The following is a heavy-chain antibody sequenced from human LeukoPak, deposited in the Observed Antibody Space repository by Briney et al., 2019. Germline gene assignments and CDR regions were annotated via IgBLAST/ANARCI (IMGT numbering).Heavy chain of an antibody. CDR3: AKDPREYCSSTSCPNWFDP. D-gene: IGHD2-2*01. V-gene: IGHV3-23*01. Sequence: TGGSLRLSCAASGFTFSSYAMSWVRQAPGKGLEWVSSISASGGTTYYADSVKGRFTISRDNSKNTLYLQMLSLRAEDSAKYYCAKDPREYCSSTSCPNWFDPWGQGTLVTVSS. CDR2: ISASGGTT. CDR1: GFTFSSYA. J-gene: IGHJ5*02.